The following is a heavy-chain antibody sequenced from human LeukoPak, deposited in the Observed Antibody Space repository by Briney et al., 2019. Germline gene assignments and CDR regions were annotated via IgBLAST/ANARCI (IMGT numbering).Heavy chain of an antibody. CDR2: IYTSGNT. J-gene: IGHJ4*02. Sequence: SETLSLTCTVSGGSISSYYWSWIRQPPGKGLEWIGNIYTSGNTNYNPSLKSRVAISVDTSKNQFSLKLSSVTAADTALYYCATLRGASTAVFDSWGQGTLVTVSS. D-gene: IGHD2-21*02. V-gene: IGHV4-4*09. CDR3: ATLRGASTAVFDS. CDR1: GGSISSYY.